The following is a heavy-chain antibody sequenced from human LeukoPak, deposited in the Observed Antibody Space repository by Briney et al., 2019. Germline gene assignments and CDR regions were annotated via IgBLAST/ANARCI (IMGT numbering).Heavy chain of an antibody. J-gene: IGHJ4*02. CDR1: GFTYSEYS. V-gene: IGHV3-48*02. Sequence: GGSLRLSHAASGFTYSEYSMNSARQAPGKGLEWVSYIDGSGDTIYYADSVKGRFTISRDNAKNSLDLQMNSLRDEDTAVYYCSRRFDCWGQGTLVTVSS. CDR3: SRRFDC. CDR2: IDGSGDTI.